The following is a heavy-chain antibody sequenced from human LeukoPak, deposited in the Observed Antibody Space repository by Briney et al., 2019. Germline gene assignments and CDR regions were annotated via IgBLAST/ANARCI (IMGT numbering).Heavy chain of an antibody. D-gene: IGHD6-19*01. V-gene: IGHV4-34*01. CDR1: GGPFRYYY. J-gene: IGHJ4*02. Sequence: SETLSLTCAVYGGPFRYYYWSWIGQPSGKGLEWIGEINHSGSTNYNPSLKSRVTISVDTSKNQFSLKLSSVTAADTAVYYCARGQKAVAGTPDYWGQGTLVTVSS. CDR3: ARGQKAVAGTPDY. CDR2: INHSGST.